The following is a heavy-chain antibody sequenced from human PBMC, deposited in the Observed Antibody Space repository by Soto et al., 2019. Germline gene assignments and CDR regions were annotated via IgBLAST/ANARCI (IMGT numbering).Heavy chain of an antibody. J-gene: IGHJ5*02. CDR1: GGSISSGAYY. D-gene: IGHD3-16*01. Sequence: LSLTCTVSGGSISSGAYYWSWIRQHPGRGLEWIGYIYYSGSTYYNPSLKSRVTISVDTSKSQFSLKLSSVTAADTAVYYCARVRSGVGYNWFDPWGQGTLVTVSS. CDR3: ARVRSGVGYNWFDP. CDR2: IYYSGST. V-gene: IGHV4-31*03.